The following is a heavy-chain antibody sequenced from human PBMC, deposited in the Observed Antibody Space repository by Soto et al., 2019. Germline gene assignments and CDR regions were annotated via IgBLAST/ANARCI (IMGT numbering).Heavy chain of an antibody. Sequence: QVQLQESGPGLVKPSQTLSLTCTVSGGSISSGDYYWSWIRQPPGKGLEWIGYIYYSGSTYYNPSLKSRVTISVDTSKNQFSLKLSSVTAADTAVYYCARETRKYYYGSGSYSPSDSAGDYYGMDVWGQGTTVTVSS. D-gene: IGHD3-10*01. CDR3: ARETRKYYYGSGSYSPSDSAGDYYGMDV. CDR2: IYYSGST. CDR1: GGSISSGDYY. J-gene: IGHJ6*02. V-gene: IGHV4-30-4*01.